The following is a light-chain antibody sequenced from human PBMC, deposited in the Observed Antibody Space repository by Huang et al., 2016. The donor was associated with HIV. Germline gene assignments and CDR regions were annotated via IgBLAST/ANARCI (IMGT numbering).Light chain of an antibody. J-gene: IGKJ1*01. CDR3: QQSYSAPRT. CDR1: QSIGTY. Sequence: DIQMTQSPSSLSASVGDRVTITCRASQSIGTYLNWYQQTPGKAPKVLIYGASSLQSGVPSRFSGSGSGTHFTLTISSLQPEDLALYYCQQSYSAPRTFGQGTKVEIK. CDR2: GAS. V-gene: IGKV1-39*01.